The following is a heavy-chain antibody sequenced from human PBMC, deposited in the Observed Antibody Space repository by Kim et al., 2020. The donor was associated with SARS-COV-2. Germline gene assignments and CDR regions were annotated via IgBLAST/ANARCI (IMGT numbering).Heavy chain of an antibody. D-gene: IGHD1-26*01. Sequence: GGSLRLSCAASGFTFSSYGMHWVRQAPGKGLEWVAVIWYDGSNKYYADSVKGRFTISRDNSKNTLYLQMNSLRAEDTAVYYCARDVRVGDTSYGMDVWGQGTTVTVSS. CDR2: IWYDGSNK. CDR1: GFTFSSYG. V-gene: IGHV3-33*01. CDR3: ARDVRVGDTSYGMDV. J-gene: IGHJ6*02.